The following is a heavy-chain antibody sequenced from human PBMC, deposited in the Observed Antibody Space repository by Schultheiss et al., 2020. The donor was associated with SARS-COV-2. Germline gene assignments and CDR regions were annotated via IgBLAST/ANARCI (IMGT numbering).Heavy chain of an antibody. CDR2: ISWNSGSI. CDR1: GFTFDDYA. Sequence: GGSLRLSCAASGFTFDDYAMHWVRQAPGKGLEWVSGISWNSGSIGYADSVKGRFIISRDNAKNSVYLQMNSLRAEDAALYYCTKDITAGGADVWGQGTTVTVSS. D-gene: IGHD1-14*01. J-gene: IGHJ6*02. V-gene: IGHV3-9*01. CDR3: TKDITAGGADV.